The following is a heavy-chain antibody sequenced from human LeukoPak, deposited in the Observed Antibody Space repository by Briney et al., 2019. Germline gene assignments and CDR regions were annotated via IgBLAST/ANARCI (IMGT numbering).Heavy chain of an antibody. CDR3: ARVRPTIFGVIIEPCFDY. CDR1: GFTFSTYE. D-gene: IGHD3-3*01. CDR2: ITSSGSTI. J-gene: IGHJ4*02. V-gene: IGHV3-48*03. Sequence: PGGSLRLSCAASGFTFSTYEMIWVRQAPGKGLEWVSYITSSGSTIYYADSVKGRFTISRDNTKSSLYLQMNSLRAEDTAVYYCARVRPTIFGVIIEPCFDYWGQGTLVTVSS.